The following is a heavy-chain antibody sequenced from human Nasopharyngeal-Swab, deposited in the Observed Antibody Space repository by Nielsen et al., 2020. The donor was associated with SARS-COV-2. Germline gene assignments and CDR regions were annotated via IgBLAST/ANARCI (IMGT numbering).Heavy chain of an antibody. Sequence: ASVKVSCKASGYNFTTYDFNWVRQATGQGLEWMGWINPNSGGTNYAQKFQGRVTMTRDTSISTAYMELSRLRSDDTAVYYCARDGTGFDPWGQGTLVTVSS. J-gene: IGHJ5*02. V-gene: IGHV1-2*02. CDR1: GYNFTTYD. CDR3: ARDGTGFDP. CDR2: INPNSGGT.